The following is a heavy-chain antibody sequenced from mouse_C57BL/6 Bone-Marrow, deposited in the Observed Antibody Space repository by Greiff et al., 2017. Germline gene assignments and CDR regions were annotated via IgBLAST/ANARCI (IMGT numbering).Heavy chain of an antibody. CDR2: IDPENGDT. CDR1: GFNIKDDY. J-gene: IGHJ1*03. V-gene: IGHV14-4*01. CDR3: TTPYYGSSYGYWYFVV. D-gene: IGHD1-1*01. Sequence: EVQLQQSGAELVRPGASVKLSCTASGFNIKDDYMHWVKQRPEQGLEWIGWIDPENGDTEYASKFQGKDTITADTSSNTAYLQLSSLTSEDTAVYYCTTPYYGSSYGYWYFVVWGTGTTVIVAS.